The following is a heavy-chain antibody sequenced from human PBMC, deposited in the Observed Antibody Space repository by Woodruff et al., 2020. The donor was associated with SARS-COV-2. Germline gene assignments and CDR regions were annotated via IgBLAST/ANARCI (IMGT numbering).Heavy chain of an antibody. D-gene: IGHD3-22*01. J-gene: IGHJ4*02. CDR2: ISYDGSNK. V-gene: IGHV3-30-3*01. Sequence: VAVISYDGSNKYYADSVKGRFTISRDNSKNTLYLQMNSLRAEDTAVYYCARDYYDSSGYYFPGDYWGQGTLVTVSS. CDR3: ARDYYDSSGYYFPGDY.